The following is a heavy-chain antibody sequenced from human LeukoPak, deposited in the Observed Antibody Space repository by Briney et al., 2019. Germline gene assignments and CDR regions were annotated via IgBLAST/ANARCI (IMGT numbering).Heavy chain of an antibody. Sequence: SETLSLTCTVSGGSISSYYWSWIRQPPGKGLEWIGYIYYSGSTNYNPSLKSRVTISVDTSKNQFSLKLSSVTAADTAVYYCARSTLGEDTAMEYWGQGTLVTVSS. J-gene: IGHJ4*02. CDR2: IYYSGST. V-gene: IGHV4-59*01. CDR3: ARSTLGEDTAMEY. CDR1: GGSISSYY. D-gene: IGHD5-18*01.